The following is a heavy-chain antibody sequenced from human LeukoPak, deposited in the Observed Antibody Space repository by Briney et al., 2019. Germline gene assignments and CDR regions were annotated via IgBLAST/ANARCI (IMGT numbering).Heavy chain of an antibody. V-gene: IGHV3-11*01. CDR2: ISSSGSTI. D-gene: IGHD2-2*01. CDR1: GFTFSDYY. CDR3: ARADIVVVPAAYYYYGMDV. Sequence: NPGGSLRLSCAASGFTFSDYYMSWIRQAPGKGLEWVSYISSSGSTIYYADSVKGRFTISRDNAKNSLYLQMNSLRAEDTAVYYCARADIVVVPAAYYYYGMDVWGQGTTVTVSS. J-gene: IGHJ6*02.